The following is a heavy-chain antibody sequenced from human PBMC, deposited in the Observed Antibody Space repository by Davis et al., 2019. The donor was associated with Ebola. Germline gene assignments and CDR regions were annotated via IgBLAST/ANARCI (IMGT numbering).Heavy chain of an antibody. CDR1: GFTFSSYW. V-gene: IGHV3-7*01. CDR3: ARERGSVVVA. CDR2: IKQDGSEK. D-gene: IGHD2-15*01. J-gene: IGHJ5*02. Sequence: GESLKISCAASGFTFSSYWMSWVRQAPGKGLEWVANIKQDGSEKYYVDSVKGRFTISRDNAKNSLYLQMNSLSAEDTAVYYCARERGSVVVAWGQGTLVTVSS.